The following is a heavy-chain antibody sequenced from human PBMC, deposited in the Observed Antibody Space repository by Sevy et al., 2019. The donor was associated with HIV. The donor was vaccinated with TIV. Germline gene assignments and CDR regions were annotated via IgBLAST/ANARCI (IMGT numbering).Heavy chain of an antibody. CDR1: GGSVSSGSYY. V-gene: IGHV4-61*01. CDR3: ARVGCGYCSAGSCCNFDY. D-gene: IGHD2-15*01. J-gene: IGHJ4*02. CDR2: IYYSGST. Sequence: SETLSLTCTVSGGSVSSGSYYWSWIRQPPGKGLEWIGYIYYSGSTNYNPSLKSRVTISVDTSKNQFSLKLSSVTAADTAVYYCARVGCGYCSAGSCCNFDYWGQGTLVTVSS.